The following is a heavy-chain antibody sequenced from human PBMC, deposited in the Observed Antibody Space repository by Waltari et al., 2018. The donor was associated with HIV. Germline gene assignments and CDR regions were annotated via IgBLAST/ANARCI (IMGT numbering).Heavy chain of an antibody. CDR1: GYNFGVYG. V-gene: IGHV1-18*04. CDR2: IGTNNGNT. J-gene: IGHJ4*02. CDR3: ARSERSQDQQLVSFFDY. D-gene: IGHD1-1*01. Sequence: QIQLVQSGAEVKKPGASVKVSCQASGYNFGVYGISSVRQVAGKGLEWMGWIGTNNGNTKYGQKFQDRVTMTTDTTMSTAYMELRSLRSDDTAVFYCARSERSQDQQLVSFFDYWGQGTLVIVSS.